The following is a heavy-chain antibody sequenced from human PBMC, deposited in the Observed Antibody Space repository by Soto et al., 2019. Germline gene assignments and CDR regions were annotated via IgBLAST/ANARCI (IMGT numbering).Heavy chain of an antibody. V-gene: IGHV3-49*04. D-gene: IGHD5-18*01. CDR2: IRSKACGGTT. Sequence: SGGSLRLSCTASGFTFGDYAMSWVRQAPGKGLEWVGFIRSKACGGTTEYAASVKGRFTISRDDSKSIAYLQMNSLKTEDTAVYYCTRAQYSYGYGYAFDIWGQGTMVTVS. J-gene: IGHJ3*02. CDR3: TRAQYSYGYGYAFDI. CDR1: GFTFGDYA.